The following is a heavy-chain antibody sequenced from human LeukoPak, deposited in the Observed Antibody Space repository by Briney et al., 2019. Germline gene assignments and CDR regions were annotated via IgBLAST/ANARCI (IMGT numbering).Heavy chain of an antibody. D-gene: IGHD3-22*01. CDR1: GFTVSSNY. V-gene: IGHV3-66*01. Sequence: PGGSLRLSCAASGFTVSSNYMSWVRQAPGKGLDWVSIIYSGGTTYYADSVKGRFTISRDNSKNTLYLQMNSLRAEATAVYSCARMFYDGRGYYPFDYWGQGTLVTVSS. CDR3: ARMFYDGRGYYPFDY. CDR2: IYSGGTT. J-gene: IGHJ4*02.